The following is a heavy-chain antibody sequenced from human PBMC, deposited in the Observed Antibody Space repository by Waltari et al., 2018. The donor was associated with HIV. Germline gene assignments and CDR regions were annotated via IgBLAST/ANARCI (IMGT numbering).Heavy chain of an antibody. Sequence: QLQLQESGPGLVKPSETLSLTCTVSGGSISSSSYYWGWIRQPPGKGLEWIGSIYYSGSNYYNPALKSRVTISVDTYKNQFSLMLSSVTAADTAVYYCARRSGWSAYGMDVWGQGTTVTVSS. J-gene: IGHJ6*02. CDR2: IYYSGSN. V-gene: IGHV4-39*01. D-gene: IGHD6-19*01. CDR3: ARRSGWSAYGMDV. CDR1: GGSISSSSYY.